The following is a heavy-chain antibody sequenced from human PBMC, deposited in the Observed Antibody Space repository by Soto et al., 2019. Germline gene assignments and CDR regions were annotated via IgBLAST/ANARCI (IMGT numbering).Heavy chain of an antibody. CDR3: ARGFSGGDADCFDP. V-gene: IGHV1-3*01. CDR2: INAGNGNT. CDR1: GYTFTSYA. J-gene: IGHJ5*02. D-gene: IGHD2-21*02. Sequence: GASVKVSCKASGYTFTSYAMHWVRQAPGQRLEWMGWINAGNGNTKYSQKFQGRVTITRDTSASTAYMELSSLRSEDTAVHYCARGFSGGDADCFDPWGQGTLVTVS.